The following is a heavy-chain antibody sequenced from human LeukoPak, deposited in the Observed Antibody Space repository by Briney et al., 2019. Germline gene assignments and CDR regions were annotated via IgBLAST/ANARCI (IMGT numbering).Heavy chain of an antibody. CDR3: ARDQPYYYDSSGPPSALDI. CDR1: GFTFSSYA. CDR2: ISYDGSNK. J-gene: IGHJ3*02. D-gene: IGHD3-22*01. V-gene: IGHV3-30*04. Sequence: PGRSLRLSCAASGFTFSSYAMHWVRHAPGRGLEWVAVISYDGSNKYYADSVKGRFTISRDNSKNTLYLQMNSVRAEDTAVYYCARDQPYYYDSSGPPSALDIWGQGTMVTVSS.